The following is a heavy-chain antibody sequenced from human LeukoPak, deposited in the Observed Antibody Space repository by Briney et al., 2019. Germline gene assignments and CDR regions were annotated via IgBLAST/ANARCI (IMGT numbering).Heavy chain of an antibody. J-gene: IGHJ6*03. D-gene: IGHD5-18*01. V-gene: IGHV4-61*02. CDR3: ARDTREQLWSYYYYYYMDV. CDR1: GGSISSSSYY. CDR2: IYTSGST. Sequence: SETLSLTCTVSGGSISSSSYYWSWIRQPAGKGLEWIGRIYTSGSTNYNPSLKSRVTMSVDTSKNQFSLKLSSVTAADTAVYYCARDTREQLWSYYYYYYMDVWGKGTTVTVSS.